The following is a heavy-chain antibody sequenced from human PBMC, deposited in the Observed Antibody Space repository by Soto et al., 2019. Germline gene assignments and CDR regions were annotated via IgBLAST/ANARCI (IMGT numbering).Heavy chain of an antibody. D-gene: IGHD5-18*01. J-gene: IGHJ6*02. CDR2: INPSGGST. Sequence: ASVKVSCKASGYTFTSYYMHWVRQAPGQGLEWMGIINPSGGSTSYAQKFQGRVTMTRDTSTSTVYMELSSLRSEDTAVYYCATEPLSTMVTTHYYDGMDVWGQGTTVTVSS. CDR1: GYTFTSYY. CDR3: ATEPLSTMVTTHYYDGMDV. V-gene: IGHV1-46*01.